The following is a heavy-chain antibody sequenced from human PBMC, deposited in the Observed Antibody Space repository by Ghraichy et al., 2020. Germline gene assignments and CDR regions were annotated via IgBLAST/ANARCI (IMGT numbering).Heavy chain of an antibody. CDR3: AKAYCGGDCYVLDY. J-gene: IGHJ4*02. Sequence: GESLNISCAASGFTFSSYAMSWVRQAPGKGLEWVSAISGSGGSTYYADSVKGRFTISRDNSKNTLYLQMNSLRAEDTAVYYCAKAYCGGDCYVLDYWGQGTLVTVSS. CDR2: ISGSGGST. D-gene: IGHD2-21*01. V-gene: IGHV3-23*01. CDR1: GFTFSSYA.